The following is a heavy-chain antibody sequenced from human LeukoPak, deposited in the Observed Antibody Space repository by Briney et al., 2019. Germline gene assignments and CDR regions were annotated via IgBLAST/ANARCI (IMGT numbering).Heavy chain of an antibody. CDR3: ARFRCSSTSCYSIGYYYGMDV. D-gene: IGHD2-2*02. J-gene: IGHJ6*02. Sequence: GRSLRLSCAASGFTFSSYGMHWVRQAPGKGLEWVAVISYDGSNKYYADSVKGRFTISRDNSKNTLYLQMNSLRAEDTAVYYCARFRCSSTSCYSIGYYYGMDVWGQGTTVTVSS. CDR1: GFTFSSYG. CDR2: ISYDGSNK. V-gene: IGHV3-30*03.